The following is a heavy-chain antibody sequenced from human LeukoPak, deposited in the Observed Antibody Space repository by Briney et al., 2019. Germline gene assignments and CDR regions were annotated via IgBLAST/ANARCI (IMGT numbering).Heavy chain of an antibody. J-gene: IGHJ4*02. CDR2: INHSGGT. CDR3: ARVTGTPWMGFDY. Sequence: SETLSLTCAVYGGSFSGYYWSWIRQPPGKGPQWIGEINHSGGTNYNPSLKSRVTISVDTSKNQFSLKLSSVTAADTAVYYCARVTGTPWMGFDYWGQGTLVTVSS. D-gene: IGHD1-7*01. CDR1: GGSFSGYY. V-gene: IGHV4-34*01.